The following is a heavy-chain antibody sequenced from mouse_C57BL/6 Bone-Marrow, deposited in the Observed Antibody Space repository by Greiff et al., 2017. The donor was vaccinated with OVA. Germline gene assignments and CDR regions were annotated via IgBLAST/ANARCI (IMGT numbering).Heavy chain of an antibody. Sequence: VQLQQSGPVLVKPGASVKMSCKASGYTFTDYYMNWVKQSHGKSLEWIGVINPYNGGTSYNQKFKGKATLTVDKSSSTAYMELNSLTSEDSAVYYCAREDYSNYVWYFDVWGTGTTVTVSS. D-gene: IGHD2-5*01. CDR3: AREDYSNYVWYFDV. V-gene: IGHV1-19*01. CDR1: GYTFTDYY. J-gene: IGHJ1*03. CDR2: INPYNGGT.